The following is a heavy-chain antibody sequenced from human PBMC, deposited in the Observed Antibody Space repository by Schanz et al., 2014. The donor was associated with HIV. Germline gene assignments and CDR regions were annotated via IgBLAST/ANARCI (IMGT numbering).Heavy chain of an antibody. Sequence: QVQLVQSGAEVKKPGSSVKVSCKASGGTFSSYAFSWVRQAPGQGLEWMGWINPNSGGTNYAQKFQGRVTMTRDTSISTAYMELRRLRYDDTAVYYCAMGPDYYDSSAYYRVGLWYFDLWGRGTLVTVSS. V-gene: IGHV1-2*02. CDR1: GGTFSSYA. CDR2: INPNSGGT. CDR3: AMGPDYYDSSAYYRVGLWYFDL. J-gene: IGHJ2*01. D-gene: IGHD3-22*01.